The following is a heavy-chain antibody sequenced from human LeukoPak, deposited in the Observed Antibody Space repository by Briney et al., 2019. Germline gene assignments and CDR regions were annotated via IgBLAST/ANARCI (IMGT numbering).Heavy chain of an antibody. V-gene: IGHV3-23*01. CDR3: ARVSDSSGYVDY. Sequence: PGRSLRLSCAASGFTFSSYAMSWVRQAPGKGLEWVSAISGSGGSTYYADSVKGRFTITRDNSKNTLYLQMNSLRAEDTAVYYCARVSDSSGYVDYWGQGTLVTVSS. D-gene: IGHD6-19*01. CDR1: GFTFSSYA. J-gene: IGHJ4*02. CDR2: ISGSGGST.